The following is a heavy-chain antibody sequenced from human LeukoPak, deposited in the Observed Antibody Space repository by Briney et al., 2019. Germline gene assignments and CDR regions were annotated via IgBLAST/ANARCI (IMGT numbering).Heavy chain of an antibody. CDR1: GGSINIKNYN. V-gene: IGHV4-39*07. Sequence: SETLSLTCTVSGGSINIKNYNWDWIRQSPGKGLEWIGSVYFSGSTFYNPSLKSRVTISVDTSKNQFSLKLSSLTAADTAVYYGARLTEHPYVSGSYYYNDYWGQGTLVTVSS. J-gene: IGHJ4*02. CDR3: ARLTEHPYVSGSYYYNDY. D-gene: IGHD3-10*01. CDR2: VYFSGST.